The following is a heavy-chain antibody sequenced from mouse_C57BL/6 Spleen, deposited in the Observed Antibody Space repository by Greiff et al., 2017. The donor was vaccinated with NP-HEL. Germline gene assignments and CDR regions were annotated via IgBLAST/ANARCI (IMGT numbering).Heavy chain of an antibody. J-gene: IGHJ3*01. V-gene: IGHV3-6*01. CDR3: ARDGDWDRFAY. Sequence: EVQLQQSGPGLVKPSQSLSLTCSVTGYSITSGYYWNWIRQFPGNKLEWMGYISYDGSNNYNPSLKNRISITRDTSKNQFFLKLNSVTTEDTATYYCARDGDWDRFAYWGQGTLVTVSA. CDR1: GYSITSGYY. CDR2: ISYDGSN. D-gene: IGHD4-1*01.